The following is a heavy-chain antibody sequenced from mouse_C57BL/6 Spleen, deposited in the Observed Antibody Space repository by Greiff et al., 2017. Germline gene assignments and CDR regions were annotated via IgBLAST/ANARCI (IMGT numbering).Heavy chain of an antibody. J-gene: IGHJ2*01. CDR2: IRNKANGYTT. CDR3: ARYISNYGVFDY. D-gene: IGHD2-5*01. V-gene: IGHV7-3*01. Sequence: EVMLVESGGGLVQPGGSLSLSCAASGFTFTDSYMSWVRQPPGKALEWLGFIRNKANGYTTEYSAYVKGRFTISRDNSQRILYLQMNALRAEDSATYYCARYISNYGVFDYWGQGTTLTVSS. CDR1: GFTFTDSY.